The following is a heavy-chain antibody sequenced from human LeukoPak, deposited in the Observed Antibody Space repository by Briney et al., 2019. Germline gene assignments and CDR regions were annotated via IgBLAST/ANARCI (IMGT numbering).Heavy chain of an antibody. CDR1: GFTFDDYA. D-gene: IGHD6-19*01. J-gene: IGHJ4*02. CDR2: ISWNSGSI. V-gene: IGHV3-9*01. CDR3: AKAMRPTIAVALPYYFDY. Sequence: GGSLRLSCAASGFTFDDYAMHWVRQAPGKGLEWVSGISWNSGSIGYADSVKGRFTISRDNAKNSLYLQMNSPRAEDTALYYCAKAMRPTIAVALPYYFDYWGQGTLVTVSS.